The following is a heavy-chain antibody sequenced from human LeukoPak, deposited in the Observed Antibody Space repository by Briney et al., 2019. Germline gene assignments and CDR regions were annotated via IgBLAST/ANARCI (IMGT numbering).Heavy chain of an antibody. Sequence: SETLSLTCTVYGGSFSGYYWSWIRQPPGKGLEWIGEINHSGSTNYNPSLKSRVTISVDTSKNQFSLRLSSVTAADTAVYYCARWGTYASTSNWFDPWGQGTLVTVSS. J-gene: IGHJ5*02. CDR3: ARWGTYASTSNWFDP. V-gene: IGHV4-34*01. CDR1: GGSFSGYY. D-gene: IGHD2-2*01. CDR2: INHSGST.